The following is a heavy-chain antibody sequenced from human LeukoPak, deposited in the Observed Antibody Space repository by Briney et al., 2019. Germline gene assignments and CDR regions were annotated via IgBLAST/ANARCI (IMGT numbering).Heavy chain of an antibody. V-gene: IGHV1-18*04. CDR1: GYTFTVYY. D-gene: IGHD6-19*01. J-gene: IGHJ4*02. CDR2: ISAYNGNT. CDR3: ARDSHPIAVAVN. Sequence: ASVTVSFKASGYTFTVYYMHWVRQAPGQGREGMGWISAYNGNTNYAQKLQGRVTINTDTSTSTANMELRSLRSDDTAVYYCARDSHPIAVAVNWGQGTLVTASS.